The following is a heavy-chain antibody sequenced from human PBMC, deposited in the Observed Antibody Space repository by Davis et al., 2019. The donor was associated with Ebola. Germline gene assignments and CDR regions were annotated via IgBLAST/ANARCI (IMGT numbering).Heavy chain of an antibody. CDR2: ISAYNGNT. CDR1: GYTFTSYG. D-gene: IGHD2-8*01. CDR3: ARVWDCTNGVCYYYYGMDV. V-gene: IGHV1-18*01. J-gene: IGHJ6*02. Sequence: ASVKVSCKASGYTFTSYGISWVRQAPGQGLEWMGWISAYNGNTNYAQKLQGRVTMTTDTSTSTAYMELRSLRSDDTAVYYCARVWDCTNGVCYYYYGMDVWGQGATVTVSS.